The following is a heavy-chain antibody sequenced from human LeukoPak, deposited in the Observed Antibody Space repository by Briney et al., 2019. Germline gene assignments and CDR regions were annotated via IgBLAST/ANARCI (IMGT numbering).Heavy chain of an antibody. J-gene: IGHJ4*02. CDR3: ATVSSGSYRYFDY. CDR2: FDPEDGET. CDR1: GYTLTELS. D-gene: IGHD1-26*01. V-gene: IGHV1-24*01. Sequence: AASVKVSCKVSGYTLTELSMHWVRQAPGKGLEWMGGFDPEDGETIYAQKFQGRVTMTEDTSTDTAYMELSSLRSEDTAVYYCATVSSGSYRYFDYWGQGTLVTVSS.